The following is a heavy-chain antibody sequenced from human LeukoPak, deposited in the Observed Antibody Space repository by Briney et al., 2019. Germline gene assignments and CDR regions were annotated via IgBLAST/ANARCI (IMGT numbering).Heavy chain of an antibody. CDR1: GFTFSSYA. D-gene: IGHD3-9*01. V-gene: IGHV3-23*01. J-gene: IGHJ4*02. CDR2: ISGGGGDT. CDR3: AKDLDVRYSDWLPLDS. Sequence: GGSLRLSCAASGFTFSSYALSWVRQPPGMGLEWVSIISGGGGDTYYGDSVKGRFTISRDNSKNTVYLQMNSLRAEDTAVYYCAKDLDVRYSDWLPLDSWGQGTLVTVSS.